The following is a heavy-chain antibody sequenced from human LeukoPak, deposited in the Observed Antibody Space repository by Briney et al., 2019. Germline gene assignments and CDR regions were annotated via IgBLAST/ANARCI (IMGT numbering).Heavy chain of an antibody. J-gene: IGHJ6*03. V-gene: IGHV4-59*12. D-gene: IGHD3-22*01. CDR3: ARGAYYYDSSGYYLGYYYYYMDV. CDR1: GGSISSYY. CDR2: IYYSGST. Sequence: TSETLSLTCTVSGGSISSYYWSWIRQPPGKGLEWIGYIYYSGSTNYNPSLKSRVTISVDTSKNQFSLKLSSVTAADTAVYYCARGAYYYDSSGYYLGYYYYYMDVWGKGTTVTVSS.